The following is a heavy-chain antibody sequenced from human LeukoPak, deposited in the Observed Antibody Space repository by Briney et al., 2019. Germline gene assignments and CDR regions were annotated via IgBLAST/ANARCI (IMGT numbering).Heavy chain of an antibody. CDR3: ASTSSWYGGREWAHYFDY. CDR2: IYSGDST. CDR1: GFTVNSNS. V-gene: IGHV3-53*01. J-gene: IGHJ4*02. D-gene: IGHD6-13*01. Sequence: GGSLRLSCAASGFTVNSNSMSWVRQATGKGLECVAAIYSGDSTYYPDSVKGRFSISRDNSKNTLYLQMSSLRAEDTAVYYCASTSSWYGGREWAHYFDYWGQGTLVTVSS.